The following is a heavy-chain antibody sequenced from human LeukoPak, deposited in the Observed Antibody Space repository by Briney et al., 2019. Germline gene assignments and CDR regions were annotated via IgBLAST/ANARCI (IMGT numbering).Heavy chain of an antibody. D-gene: IGHD5-18*01. CDR2: IKTDGSEK. V-gene: IGHV3-7*01. J-gene: IGHJ6*02. Sequence: GGSLRLSCEGSGFTFSNYWMGWVRQAPGKGLQWVANIKTDGSEKYYVDSVKGRFTISRDNAKNSLYLQMNSLRAEDTAVYHCARRGYSFGLDVWGQGSTVTVSS. CDR1: GFTFSNYW. CDR3: ARRGYSFGLDV.